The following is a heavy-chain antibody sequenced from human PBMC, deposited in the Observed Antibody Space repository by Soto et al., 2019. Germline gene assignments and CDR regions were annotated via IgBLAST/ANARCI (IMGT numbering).Heavy chain of an antibody. CDR2: IYYSGST. Sequence: ASETLSLTCTVSGGSISSYYWSWIRQPPGKGLEWIGYIYYSGSTNYKPSLKSRVKILVDTTKNQISLKVSSVTAADTAVYYCARRGANYHGSGNYYAYYGMDVWGQGTTVTVSS. J-gene: IGHJ6*02. CDR1: GGSISSYY. V-gene: IGHV4-59*08. D-gene: IGHD3-10*01. CDR3: ARRGANYHGSGNYYAYYGMDV.